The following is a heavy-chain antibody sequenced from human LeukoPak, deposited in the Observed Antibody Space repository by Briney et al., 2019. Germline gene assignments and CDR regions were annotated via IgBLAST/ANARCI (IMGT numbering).Heavy chain of an antibody. Sequence: GGSLRLSCAASGVTFSSYGMHWVRQAPGKGLEWVAVISYDGSNKYYADSVKGRFTISRDNSKNTLYLQMNSLRAEDTAVYYCALRDGYNLYYFDYWGQGALVTVSS. J-gene: IGHJ4*02. CDR1: GVTFSSYG. CDR2: ISYDGSNK. V-gene: IGHV3-30*03. CDR3: ALRDGYNLYYFDY. D-gene: IGHD5-24*01.